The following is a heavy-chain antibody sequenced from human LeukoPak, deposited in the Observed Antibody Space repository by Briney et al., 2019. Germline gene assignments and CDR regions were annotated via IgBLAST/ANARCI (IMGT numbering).Heavy chain of an antibody. Sequence: GRSLRLSCAASGFTFDDYAMHWVRQAPGKGLEWVSYISSSSSTIYYADSVKGRFTISRDNAKNSLYLQMNSLRAEDTAVYYCARGSYMVRGVIIPFDYWGQGTLVTVSS. CDR1: GFTFDDYA. D-gene: IGHD3-10*01. J-gene: IGHJ4*02. CDR3: ARGSYMVRGVIIPFDY. CDR2: ISSSSSTI. V-gene: IGHV3-48*01.